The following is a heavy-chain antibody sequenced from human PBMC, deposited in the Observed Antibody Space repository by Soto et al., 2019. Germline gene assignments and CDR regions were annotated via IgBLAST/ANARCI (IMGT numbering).Heavy chain of an antibody. CDR1: GGSISSYY. Sequence: SETLSLTCTVSGGSISSYYWSWIRQPPGKGLEWIGYIYYSGSTNYNPSLKSRVTISVDTSKNQFSLKLSSVTAADTAVYYCAGSTYYDFWSGYYMDVWGKGTTVTVSS. D-gene: IGHD3-3*01. V-gene: IGHV4-59*08. J-gene: IGHJ6*03. CDR3: AGSTYYDFWSGYYMDV. CDR2: IYYSGST.